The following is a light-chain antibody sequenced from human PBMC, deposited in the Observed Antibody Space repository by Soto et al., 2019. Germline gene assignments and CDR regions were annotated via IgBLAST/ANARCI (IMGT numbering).Light chain of an antibody. CDR3: QHYNSYSEA. V-gene: IGKV1-5*03. CDR2: KAS. CDR1: QTISSW. J-gene: IGKJ1*01. Sequence: DIKMCQSPSTLSGSVGDRVTITCRASQTISSWLAWYQQKPGKAPKLLIYKASTLKSGVPSRFSGSGSGTEFTLTISSLQPDDFATYYCQHYNSYSEAFGQGTKVDI.